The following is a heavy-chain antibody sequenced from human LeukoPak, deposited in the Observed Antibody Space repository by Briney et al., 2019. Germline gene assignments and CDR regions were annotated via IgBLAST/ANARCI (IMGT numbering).Heavy chain of an antibody. Sequence: SETLSLTCAVYGGSFSGYYWRWIRQPPGKGLEWIGEINHSGSTNYNPSLKSRVTISVDTSKNQFSLKLSSVTAADTAVYYCARHGGGSFHFDYWGQGTLVTVSS. CDR2: INHSGST. CDR3: ARHGGGSFHFDY. CDR1: GGSFSGYY. J-gene: IGHJ4*02. V-gene: IGHV4-34*01. D-gene: IGHD1-26*01.